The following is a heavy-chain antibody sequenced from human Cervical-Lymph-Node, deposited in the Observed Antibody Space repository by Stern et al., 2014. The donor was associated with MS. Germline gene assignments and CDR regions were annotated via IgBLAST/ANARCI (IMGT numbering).Heavy chain of an antibody. CDR2: INPDRDGT. Sequence: VQLVESGAEVRKPGASVKVSCEASGYTFTAYYIHWLRQAPGHGLEWLGWINPDRDGTNYAQKFQARVTMTRDTSIGTAYMELSGLRSDDTAVYFCARGGGGWFFDYWGQGTLVTVS. J-gene: IGHJ4*02. V-gene: IGHV1-2*02. D-gene: IGHD6-19*01. CDR1: GYTFTAYY. CDR3: ARGGGGWFFDY.